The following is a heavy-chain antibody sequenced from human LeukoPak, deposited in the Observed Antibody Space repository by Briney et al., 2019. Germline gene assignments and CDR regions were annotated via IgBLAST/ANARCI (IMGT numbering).Heavy chain of an antibody. J-gene: IGHJ4*02. V-gene: IGHV3-73*01. CDR2: IRSKANTYST. Sequence: GGSLRLSCAASGFTFSGSAMHWVRQASGKGLEWLGRIRSKANTYSTAYAASVKGRFTISRDDSNNTAYLQMNSLKTEDTAVYYCTRRDSSVYYFDYWGQGTLVTVSS. D-gene: IGHD6-19*01. CDR1: GFTFSGSA. CDR3: TRRDSSVYYFDY.